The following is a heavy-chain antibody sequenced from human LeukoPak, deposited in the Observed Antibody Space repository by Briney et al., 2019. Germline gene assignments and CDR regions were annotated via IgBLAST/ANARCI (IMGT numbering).Heavy chain of an antibody. D-gene: IGHD2-2*01. J-gene: IGHJ4*02. CDR2: IKQDGSGK. Sequence: GGSLRLSCAASGFTFSSYWMSWVRLAPRQGMGWVGNIKQDGSGKYYVDSVKGRFNISRHNAKNSLYLQMNSLRAEDTAVYYCARVSAYFDYWGQGTLVTVSS. CDR3: ARVSAYFDY. V-gene: IGHV3-7*04. CDR1: GFTFSSYW.